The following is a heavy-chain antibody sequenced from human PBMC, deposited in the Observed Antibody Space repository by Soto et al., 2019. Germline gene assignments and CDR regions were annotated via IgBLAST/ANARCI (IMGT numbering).Heavy chain of an antibody. CDR3: ARGIFGVVTFPIFDY. CDR2: INHSGST. Sequence: SETLSLTCAVYVGSFSGYYWSWIRQRPGKGLEWIGEINHSGSTNYNPSLKSRVTISVDTSKNQFSLKLSSVTAADTAVYYCARGIFGVVTFPIFDYWGQGTLVTVSS. V-gene: IGHV4-34*01. J-gene: IGHJ4*02. CDR1: VGSFSGYY. D-gene: IGHD3-3*01.